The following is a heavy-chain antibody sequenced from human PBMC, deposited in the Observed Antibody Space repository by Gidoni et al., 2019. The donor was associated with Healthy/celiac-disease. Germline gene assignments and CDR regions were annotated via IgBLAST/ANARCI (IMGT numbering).Heavy chain of an antibody. CDR2: IYYRGST. CDR1: GGSISSSSYY. J-gene: IGHJ6*02. CDR3: VRDNTAMVPYYYYYYGMDV. Sequence: QLQLQESGPGLVTPSETLSLTCTVSGGSISSSSYYWGWIRQPPGKGLEWIGGIYYRGSTYYNTSLKSRVTISVDKSKNQFSLKLSSVTAADTAVYYCVRDNTAMVPYYYYYYGMDVWGQGTTVTVSS. D-gene: IGHD5-18*01. V-gene: IGHV4-39*07.